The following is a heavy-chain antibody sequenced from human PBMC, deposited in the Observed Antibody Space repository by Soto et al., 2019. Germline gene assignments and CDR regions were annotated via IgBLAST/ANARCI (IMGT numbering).Heavy chain of an antibody. V-gene: IGHV1-2*02. D-gene: IGHD5-12*01. CDR2: INPNSGDT. J-gene: IGHJ6*02. CDR1: GYTFTGYY. CDR3: AKGGAIVADGNRVYLYNAIDV. Sequence: GASVKVSCKASGYTFTGYYVHWVRQAPGEGLEWMGWINPNSGDTYLAQRFQGRVTMNRDTSIGTAYMELRGLTSDDTAEYYCAKGGAIVADGNRVYLYNAIDVWGQGTTVTVSS.